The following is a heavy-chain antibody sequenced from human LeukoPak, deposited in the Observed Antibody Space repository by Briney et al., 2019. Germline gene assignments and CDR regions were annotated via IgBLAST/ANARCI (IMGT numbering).Heavy chain of an antibody. CDR2: IYYSGST. Sequence: SETLSLTCTVSGGSISSYYWSWIRQPPGKGLAGIGYIYYSGSTNYNPSLKSRVTISVDTSKNQFSLKMSSVTAADTAVYYCARRGVRGWFDPWGQGTLVTVSS. V-gene: IGHV4-59*01. J-gene: IGHJ5*02. CDR1: GGSISSYY. CDR3: ARRGVRGWFDP. D-gene: IGHD3-10*01.